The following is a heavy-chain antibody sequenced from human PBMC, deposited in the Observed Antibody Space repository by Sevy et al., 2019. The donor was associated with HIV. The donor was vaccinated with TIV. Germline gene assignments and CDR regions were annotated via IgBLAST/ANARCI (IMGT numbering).Heavy chain of an antibody. J-gene: IGHJ5*02. V-gene: IGHV4-61*02. CDR2: IYPGRST. D-gene: IGHD4-17*01. Sequence: SETLSLTCTVSGDSISSGLYYWSWIRQPAGKGLEWIGRIYPGRSTNYNPSLRGRVSISVDTSTNQSALRLNSVTAAVTGVYYCARDLPDYGDYGRFDHWGQGTLVTVSS. CDR3: ARDLPDYGDYGRFDH. CDR1: GDSISSGLYY.